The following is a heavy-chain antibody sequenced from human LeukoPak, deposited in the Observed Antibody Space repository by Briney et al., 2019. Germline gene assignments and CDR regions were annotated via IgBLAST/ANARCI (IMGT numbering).Heavy chain of an antibody. D-gene: IGHD3-10*01. J-gene: IGHJ5*02. V-gene: IGHV4-31*03. CDR3: ARSITMVRGRNWFDP. Sequence: PSETLSLTCTVSGGSISSGGYYWSWIRQHPGKGVEWIGYIYYSGSTYYNPSLKSRVTISVDTSKNQFSLKLSSVTAADTAVYYCARSITMVRGRNWFDPWGQGTLVTVSS. CDR2: IYYSGST. CDR1: GGSISSGGYY.